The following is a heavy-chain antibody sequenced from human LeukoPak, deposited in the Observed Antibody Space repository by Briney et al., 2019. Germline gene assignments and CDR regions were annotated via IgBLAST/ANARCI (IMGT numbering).Heavy chain of an antibody. CDR2: AYYSGNT. D-gene: IGHD6-19*01. CDR3: ARVVGSGFFDI. Sequence: SSETLSLTCTVSGGSISSSSYYWGWIRQPPGKGLEWIGSAYYSGNTYYNPSLKSRVTISVDTSKKEFSLKVSSVTAADTAVYYCARVVGSGFFDIWGQGTMVTVSS. V-gene: IGHV4-39*07. J-gene: IGHJ3*02. CDR1: GGSISSSSYY.